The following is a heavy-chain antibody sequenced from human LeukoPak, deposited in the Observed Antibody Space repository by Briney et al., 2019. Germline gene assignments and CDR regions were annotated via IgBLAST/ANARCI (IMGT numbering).Heavy chain of an antibody. D-gene: IGHD3-3*01. CDR2: IRGKANSYAT. J-gene: IGHJ6*03. V-gene: IGHV3-73*01. CDR3: TREYDFWSGYRYYYYYYYMDV. CDR1: GFTFSGSA. Sequence: PGGSLRLSCAASGFTFSGSAMHWVRQASGKGLEWVGRIRGKANSYATAYAASVKGRFTISRDDSKNTAYLQMNSLKTEDTAVYYCTREYDFWSGYRYYYYYYYMDVWGKGTTVTVSS.